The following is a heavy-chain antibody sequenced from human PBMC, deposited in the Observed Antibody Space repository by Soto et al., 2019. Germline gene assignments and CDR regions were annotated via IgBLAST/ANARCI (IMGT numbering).Heavy chain of an antibody. J-gene: IGHJ4*02. Sequence: PGGSLRLSCAASGFTFSSHEMNWVRQAPGKGLEWVSYISSSGSTIYYADPVKGRFAISRDNAKNPLYLQMNSLRAEDTAVYYCARVSRVRYSSSWYSSVDYWGPGTLVTVSS. CDR2: ISSSGSTI. CDR1: GFTFSSHE. V-gene: IGHV3-48*03. CDR3: ARVSRVRYSSSWYSSVDY. D-gene: IGHD6-13*01.